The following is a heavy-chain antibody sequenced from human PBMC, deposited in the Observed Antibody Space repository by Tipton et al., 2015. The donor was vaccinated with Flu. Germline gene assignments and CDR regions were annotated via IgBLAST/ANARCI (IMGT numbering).Heavy chain of an antibody. CDR2: INPSGGST. J-gene: IGHJ5*02. CDR1: GYTFTSYY. D-gene: IGHD1-26*01. CDR3: VRDEVGATTMTWFDP. V-gene: IGHV1-46*01. Sequence: QLVQSGAEVKKPGASVKVSCKASGYTFTSYYMHWVRQAPGQGLEWMGIINPSGGSTSYAQKFQGRVTMTRDTSTSTVYMELSSLRSEDTAVYYCVRDEVGATTMTWFDPWGQGTLVTVSS.